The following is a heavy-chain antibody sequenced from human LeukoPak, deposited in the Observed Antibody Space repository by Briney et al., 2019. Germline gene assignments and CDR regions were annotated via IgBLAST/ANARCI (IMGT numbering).Heavy chain of an antibody. CDR3: ATDPWGVGAHSAFDI. V-gene: IGHV1-24*01. CDR1: GYTLTELS. J-gene: IGHJ3*02. D-gene: IGHD1-26*01. Sequence: ASVKVSCKVSGYTLTELSMHWVRQAPGKGLEWMGGFDPEDGETIYAQKFQGRVTMTEDTSTDTAYMELSSLRSEDTDVYYCATDPWGVGAHSAFDIWGQGTMVTVSS. CDR2: FDPEDGET.